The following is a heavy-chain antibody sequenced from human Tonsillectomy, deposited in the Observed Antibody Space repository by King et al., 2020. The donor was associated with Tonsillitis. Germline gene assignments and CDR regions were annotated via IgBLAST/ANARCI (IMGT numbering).Heavy chain of an antibody. CDR3: ARGGGYYDILTGYYIYYLDY. J-gene: IGHJ4*02. CDR2: IYYSGST. V-gene: IGHV4-39*01. D-gene: IGHD3-9*01. Sequence: QLQESGPGLVKPSETLSLTCTVSGGSISSSSYYWGWIRQPPGKGLEWIGSIYYSGSTYYNPSLKSRVTISVDTSKNQFSLKLSSVTAADTAVYYCARGGGYYDILTGYYIYYLDYWGQGTLVTVSS. CDR1: GGSISSSSYY.